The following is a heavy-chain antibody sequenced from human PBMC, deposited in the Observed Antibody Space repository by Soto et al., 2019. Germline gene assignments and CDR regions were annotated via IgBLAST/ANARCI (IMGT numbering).Heavy chain of an antibody. V-gene: IGHV3-48*04. CDR1: GFTFNVYN. Sequence: EVRLVESGGGLAPPGGSLRLSCAASGFTFNVYNMNWVRQAPGKGPEWISYISTTNGIDYADSGRGRFTVSRDNAKKSLFLQMNSLRVEDTAIYSCATSWNSDSPEWGRLCVSWGQGTLVTVSS. J-gene: IGHJ5*02. CDR2: ISTTNGI. CDR3: ATSWNSDSPEWGRLCVS. D-gene: IGHD1-1*01.